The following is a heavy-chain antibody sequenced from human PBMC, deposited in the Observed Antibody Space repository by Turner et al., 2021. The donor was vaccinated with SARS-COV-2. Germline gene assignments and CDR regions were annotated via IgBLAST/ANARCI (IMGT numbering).Heavy chain of an antibody. CDR3: ARHQGSTSGYDHGMNV. Sequence: QLQESGPGLVKPSEILSLTCTVSGGSISSKSWSWIRQSPGRGLEWIGYFYKIGSIDYNPTLRSRVTISVDTSKNQLSLNLISMTAADTAVYYCARHQGSTSGYDHGMNVWGQGTAVIVSS. J-gene: IGHJ6*02. D-gene: IGHD1-1*01. CDR2: FYKIGSI. V-gene: IGHV4-59*08. CDR1: GGSISSKS.